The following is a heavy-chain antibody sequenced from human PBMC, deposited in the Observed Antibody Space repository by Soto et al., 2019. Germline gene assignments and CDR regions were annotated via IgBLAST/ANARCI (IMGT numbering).Heavy chain of an antibody. V-gene: IGHV4-34*01. CDR2: INHSGST. CDR1: GGSFSGYY. J-gene: IGHJ6*02. CDR3: ARVQAAAGRRGYYYGMGV. D-gene: IGHD6-13*01. Sequence: PSETLSLTCAVYGGSFSGYYWSWIRQPPGKGLEWIGEINHSGSTNYNPSLKSRVTISVDTSKNQFSLKLSSVTAADTAVYYCARVQAAAGRRGYYYGMGVWGQGTTVTVSS.